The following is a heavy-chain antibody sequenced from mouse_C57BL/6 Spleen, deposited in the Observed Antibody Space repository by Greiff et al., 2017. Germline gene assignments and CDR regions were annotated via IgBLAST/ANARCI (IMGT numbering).Heavy chain of an antibody. Sequence: VQLQQSGPELVKPGASVKISCKASGYAFSSSWMNWVKQRPGKGLEWIGRIYPGDGDTNYNGKFKGKATLTADKSSSTAYMQLSSLTSEDSAVYFCAKDPYYYGSSYNYFDYWGQGTTLTVSS. CDR3: AKDPYYYGSSYNYFDY. CDR2: IYPGDGDT. CDR1: GYAFSSSW. J-gene: IGHJ2*01. V-gene: IGHV1-82*01. D-gene: IGHD1-1*01.